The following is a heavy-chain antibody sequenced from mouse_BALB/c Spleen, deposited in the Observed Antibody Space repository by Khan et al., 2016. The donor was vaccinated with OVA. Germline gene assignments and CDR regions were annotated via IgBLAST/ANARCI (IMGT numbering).Heavy chain of an antibody. Sequence: VQLQQSGPGLVKPSQSLSLTCTVTGYSITSDYAWNWIRQFPGNKLEWMGYISYSGNTKYNPSLKIRISITRDTSKNQFFLQLNFVTIEDTATYYWARIQGGDFDYWGQGTTLTVSS. CDR1: GYSITSDYA. J-gene: IGHJ2*01. CDR3: ARIQGGDFDY. D-gene: IGHD3-2*02. V-gene: IGHV3-2*02. CDR2: ISYSGNT.